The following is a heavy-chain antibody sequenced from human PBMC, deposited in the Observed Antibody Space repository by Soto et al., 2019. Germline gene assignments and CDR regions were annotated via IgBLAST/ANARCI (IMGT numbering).Heavy chain of an antibody. CDR2: ISAYNGNS. CDR3: ARSGSVPYYYYGLDV. V-gene: IGHV1-18*01. D-gene: IGHD1-26*01. J-gene: IGHJ6*02. CDR1: GYTFTSYG. Sequence: QVQLVQSGAEVKKPGASVKVSCKASGYTFTSYGISWVRQAPGQGLEWMGWISAYNGNSNYAQKLQGRGTMTTDTSTSTAYMELRSLRSDDTAVYCCARSGSVPYYYYGLDVWGQGTTVTVSS.